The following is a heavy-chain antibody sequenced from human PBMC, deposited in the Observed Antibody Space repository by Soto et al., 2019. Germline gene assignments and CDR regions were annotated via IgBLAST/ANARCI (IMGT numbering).Heavy chain of an antibody. J-gene: IGHJ6*02. D-gene: IGHD2-2*01. V-gene: IGHV4-31*03. CDR2: IYYSGST. CDR3: ARAGYCSSTSCYGFGYYYYGMDV. CDR1: GGSISSGGYY. Sequence: SETLSLTCTVSGGSISSGGYYWSWIRQHPGKGLEWIGYIYYSGSTYYNPSLKSRVTISVDTSKNQFSLKLSSVTAADTAVYYCARAGYCSSTSCYGFGYYYYGMDVWGQGTTVTVS.